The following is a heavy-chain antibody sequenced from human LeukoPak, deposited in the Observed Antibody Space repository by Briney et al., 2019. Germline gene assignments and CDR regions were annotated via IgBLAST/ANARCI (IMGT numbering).Heavy chain of an antibody. Sequence: GGSLRLSCAASGFTVSSNYMSWVRQAPGKGLEWVSVIYGGGSTYYADSVKGRFTISRDNSKNTLYLQMNSLRAEDTAVYYCAGTKYSSGWYAGYWGQGTLVTVSS. D-gene: IGHD6-19*01. CDR1: GFTVSSNY. J-gene: IGHJ4*02. CDR2: IYGGGST. V-gene: IGHV3-53*01. CDR3: AGTKYSSGWYAGY.